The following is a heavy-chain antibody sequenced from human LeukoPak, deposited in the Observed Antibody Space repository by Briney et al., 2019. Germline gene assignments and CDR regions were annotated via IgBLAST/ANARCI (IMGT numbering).Heavy chain of an antibody. J-gene: IGHJ4*02. V-gene: IGHV3-30*04. CDR3: ASSRIAARY. D-gene: IGHD6-6*01. CDR1: GFTFSSYA. Sequence: GGSLRLSCAASGFTFSSYAMHWVRQAPGKGLEWVAVISYDGSNKYYADSVKGRFTISRDNSKNTLYLQMNSLRAEDTAVYYCASSRIAARYWGQGTLVTVSS. CDR2: ISYDGSNK.